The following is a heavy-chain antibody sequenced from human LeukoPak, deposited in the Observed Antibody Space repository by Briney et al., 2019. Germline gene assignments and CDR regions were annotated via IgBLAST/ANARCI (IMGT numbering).Heavy chain of an antibody. V-gene: IGHV4-38-2*02. J-gene: IGHJ6*03. CDR3: ARSAATTPAYYYYYMDV. CDR1: GYSISSGYY. D-gene: IGHD4-17*01. Sequence: SETLSLTCTVSGYSISSGYYWAWIRQSPGKGLEWIGTISHTGSTYSNPSLKSRVTISLDTSKNQFSLQLTSVTAADTAVYHCARSAATTPAYYYYYMDVWGKGTTVTVSS. CDR2: ISHTGST.